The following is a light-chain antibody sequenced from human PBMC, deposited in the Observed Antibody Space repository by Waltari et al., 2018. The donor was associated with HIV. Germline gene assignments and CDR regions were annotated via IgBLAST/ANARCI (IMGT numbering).Light chain of an antibody. J-gene: IGLJ2*01. CDR1: TSNIGRNT. CDR2: GKN. Sequence: QSVLTQPPSASGTPEQRVTISCSGSTSNIGRNTVSLFQQFPGTAPKVLIYGKNQRPSGVPDRFSGSKSGTSASLAISGLQSEDEADYYCASWDDSLNGPVFGGGTKLTVV. V-gene: IGLV1-44*01. CDR3: ASWDDSLNGPV.